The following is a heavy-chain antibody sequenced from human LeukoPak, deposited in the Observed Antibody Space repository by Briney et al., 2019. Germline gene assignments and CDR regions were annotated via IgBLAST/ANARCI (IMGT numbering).Heavy chain of an antibody. CDR2: INPNSGGS. Sequence: ASVKVSCKASGYTFTGYYMHWVRQAPGQGLEWMGWINPNSGGSNYAQKFQGRVTMTRDTSISTAYMELSRLRSDDTAVYYCARGSENSSGWYWGYWGQGTLVTVSS. D-gene: IGHD6-19*01. J-gene: IGHJ4*02. CDR3: ARGSENSSGWYWGY. CDR1: GYTFTGYY. V-gene: IGHV1-2*02.